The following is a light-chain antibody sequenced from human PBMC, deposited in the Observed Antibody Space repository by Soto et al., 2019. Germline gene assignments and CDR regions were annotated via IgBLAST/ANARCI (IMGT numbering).Light chain of an antibody. CDR3: QSYDSSLSGYV. CDR1: SSNIGAGYD. J-gene: IGLJ1*01. CDR2: GNN. Sequence: QSVLTQPASVSGSPGQSITISCTGSSSNIGAGYDVHWYQQLPGTAPKLLIYGNNNRPSGVPDRFSGSKSGTSASLAITGLQAEDEADYYCQSYDSSLSGYVFGTGTKLTVL. V-gene: IGLV1-40*01.